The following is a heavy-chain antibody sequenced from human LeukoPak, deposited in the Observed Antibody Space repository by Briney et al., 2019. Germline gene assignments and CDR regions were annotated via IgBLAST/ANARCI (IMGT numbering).Heavy chain of an antibody. Sequence: ASETLSLTCAVYGGSLSGYYCTWIRQPPGKGLEWIGEINHSGSTNYNPSLKSRVTISVDTSKNQFSLKLSSVTAADTAVYYCARLQWELGAFDIWGQGTMVTVSS. D-gene: IGHD1-26*01. CDR3: ARLQWELGAFDI. V-gene: IGHV4-34*01. J-gene: IGHJ3*02. CDR2: INHSGST. CDR1: GGSLSGYY.